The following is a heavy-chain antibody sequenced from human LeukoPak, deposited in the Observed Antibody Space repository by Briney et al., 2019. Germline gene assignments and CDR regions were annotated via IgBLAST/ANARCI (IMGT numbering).Heavy chain of an antibody. D-gene: IGHD1-26*01. CDR1: GYTFTTYE. CDR3: ARSGYYYYYGMDV. Sequence: ASVKVSCKASGYTFTTYEINWVRQATGQGLEWMGWTNPNSGNTGYAQKFQGRLTMTRNTSISTAYMELSNLRSEDTAVYYCARSGYYYYYGMDVWGQGTTVTVSS. V-gene: IGHV1-8*01. CDR2: TNPNSGNT. J-gene: IGHJ6*02.